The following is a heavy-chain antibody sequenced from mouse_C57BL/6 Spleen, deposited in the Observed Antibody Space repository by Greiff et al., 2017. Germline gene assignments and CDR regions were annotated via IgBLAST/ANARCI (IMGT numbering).Heavy chain of an antibody. V-gene: IGHV1-64*01. CDR3: ARETHYYAMDY. Sequence: QVHVKQPGAELVKPGASVKLSCKASGYTFTSYWLHWVKQRPGQGLEWIGMIHPNSGSTNYNEKFKSKATLTVDKSSSTADMQLSSLTSEDSAVYYCARETHYYAMDYWGQGTSVTVSS. CDR2: IHPNSGST. J-gene: IGHJ4*01. CDR1: GYTFTSYW.